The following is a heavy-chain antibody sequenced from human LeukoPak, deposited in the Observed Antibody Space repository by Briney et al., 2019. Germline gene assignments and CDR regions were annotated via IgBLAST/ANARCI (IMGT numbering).Heavy chain of an antibody. J-gene: IGHJ5*02. CDR3: ARVQYQLLRGNWFDP. CDR1: GFTFSSYE. V-gene: IGHV3-48*03. CDR2: ISSSGSTI. D-gene: IGHD2-2*01. Sequence: GGSLRLSCAASGFTFSSYEMNWVRQTPGKGLEWVSYISSSGSTIYYADSVKGRFTISRDNAKNSLYLQMNSLRAEDTAVYYCARVQYQLLRGNWFDPWGQGTLVTVSS.